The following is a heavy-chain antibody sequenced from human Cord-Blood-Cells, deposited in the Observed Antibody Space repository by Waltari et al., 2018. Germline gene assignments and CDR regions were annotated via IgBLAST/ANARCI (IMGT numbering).Heavy chain of an antibody. CDR2: INHRGSP. CDR1: GGSFSVYY. CDR3: ARGYSYGYRDY. J-gene: IGHJ4*02. V-gene: IGHV4-34*01. D-gene: IGHD5-18*01. Sequence: QVQLQPWGAGLLKPSETLSLTCAVSGGSFSVYYWSWFRRPPGKGLEWIGEINHRGSPNYNPSLKSRVTISGDTSKNHCTQKLGSVTAANKAVYDCARGYSYGYRDYWGQGTLVTVSS.